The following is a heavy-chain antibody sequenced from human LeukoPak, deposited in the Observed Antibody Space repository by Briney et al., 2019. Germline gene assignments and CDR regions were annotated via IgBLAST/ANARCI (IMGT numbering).Heavy chain of an antibody. V-gene: IGHV3-30*02. Sequence: GGSLRLSCAASGFTFSYYWMSWVRQAPGKGLEWVAFIRYDGSNKYYADSVKGRFTISRDNSKNTLYLQMNSLRAEDTAVYYCATRADYYGSGSYWVIDYWGQGTLVTVSS. D-gene: IGHD3-10*01. CDR3: ATRADYYGSGSYWVIDY. CDR1: GFTFSYYW. J-gene: IGHJ4*02. CDR2: IRYDGSNK.